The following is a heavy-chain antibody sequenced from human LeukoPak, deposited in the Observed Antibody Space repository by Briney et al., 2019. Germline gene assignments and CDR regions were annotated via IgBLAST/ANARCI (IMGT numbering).Heavy chain of an antibody. CDR3: ARIELPQGLSSSWGPFDF. D-gene: IGHD6-13*01. V-gene: IGHV4-39*07. CDR2: LYYGGTT. CDR1: GGSVNTNNYY. J-gene: IGHJ4*02. Sequence: SETLSLTCTVSGGSVNTNNYYWGWIRQPPGMGLEWIGSLYYGGTTYYNPSLKSRVTISVDTSKNQFSLKLSSVTAADTAVYYCARIELPQGLSSSWGPFDFWGQGTLVTVSS.